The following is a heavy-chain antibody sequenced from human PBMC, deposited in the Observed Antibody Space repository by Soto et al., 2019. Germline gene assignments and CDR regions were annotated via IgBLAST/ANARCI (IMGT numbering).Heavy chain of an antibody. Sequence: QVQLVQSGAEVRKPGASVKVSCNVTGYTFSGHYLHWVRQAPGQGLEWMGWINPKSGGTNYAQKFQDRVTMTADMSVSAASMELTSLRYDDTAVFYCARGLYSSPAYFFDSWGQGTLVTVSS. V-gene: IGHV1-2*02. J-gene: IGHJ4*02. CDR1: GYTFSGHY. CDR3: ARGLYSSPAYFFDS. CDR2: INPKSGGT. D-gene: IGHD6-13*01.